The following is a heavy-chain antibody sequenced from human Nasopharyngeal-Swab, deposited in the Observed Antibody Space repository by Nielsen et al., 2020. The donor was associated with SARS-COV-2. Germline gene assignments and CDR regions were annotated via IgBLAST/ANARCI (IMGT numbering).Heavy chain of an antibody. D-gene: IGHD2-15*01. CDR1: GASISSSSYF. V-gene: IGHV4-39*01. J-gene: IGHJ6*02. Sequence: SETLSLTCAVSGASISSSSYFWGWIRLPPGKGLQWIGITYYTGSTYDSPSFRSRVTMSLDTSKNQFSLELRSVTAADTAVYYCARSRSSSYYFHGMDIWGQGTTVTVSS. CDR2: TYYTGST. CDR3: ARSRSSSYYFHGMDI.